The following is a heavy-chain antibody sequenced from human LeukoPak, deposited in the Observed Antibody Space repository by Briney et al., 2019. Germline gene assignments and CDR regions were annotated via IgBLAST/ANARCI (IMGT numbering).Heavy chain of an antibody. CDR3: AKDRQYYASGNVDY. CDR2: IRYDGINK. D-gene: IGHD3-10*01. J-gene: IGHJ4*02. Sequence: GGSLRLSCAASGFTVSSNYMSWVRQAPGKGLEWVAFIRYDGINKYFTDSAKGRFTISRDNSKNTLYLQMNSLRAEDTALYYCAKDRQYYASGNVDYWGQGILVTVSS. V-gene: IGHV3-30*02. CDR1: GFTVSSNY.